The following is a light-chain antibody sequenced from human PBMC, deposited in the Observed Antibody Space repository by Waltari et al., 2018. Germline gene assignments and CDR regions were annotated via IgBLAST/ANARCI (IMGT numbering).Light chain of an antibody. J-gene: IGKJ1*01. Sequence: DVVMTQSPLSLSVSLGQPASISCRSSQSLVHSDGNTYLNWFQQRPGQSPRRLIYEVSRRESGVPDRFSGSGSGTDFTLKISRVEAEDVGVYYCMQTTHSPRTFGQGTKVEI. CDR3: MQTTHSPRT. CDR1: QSLVHSDGNTY. CDR2: EVS. V-gene: IGKV2-30*02.